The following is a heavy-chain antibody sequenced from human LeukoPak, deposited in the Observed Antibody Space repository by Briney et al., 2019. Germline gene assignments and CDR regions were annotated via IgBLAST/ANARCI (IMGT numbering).Heavy chain of an antibody. J-gene: IGHJ6*02. CDR2: ISASAGST. CDR3: AKQSNDFWDGYSAPPGFGMDV. D-gene: IGHD3-3*01. CDR1: GFTFSSHS. V-gene: IGHV3-23*01. Sequence: GGSLRLPCAASGFTFSSHSMNWVRQAPGKGLEWVSGISASAGSTKYADFVKGRFTISRDNSKNTLYLQMNSLRAEDTAVYYCAKQSNDFWDGYSAPPGFGMDVWGQGITVTVSS.